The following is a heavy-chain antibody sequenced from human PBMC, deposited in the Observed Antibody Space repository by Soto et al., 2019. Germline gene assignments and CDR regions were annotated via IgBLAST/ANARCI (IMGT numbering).Heavy chain of an antibody. CDR1: GGSISSYF. CDR3: ATQSLYTGGHCWNWFDP. D-gene: IGHD2-8*02. CDR2: IFHTGST. V-gene: IGHV4-4*09. Sequence: SETLSLTCTVSGGSISSYFWSWIRQPPGKGLEWIGYIFHTGSTNYNPSLKSRVTIALDTSKKQFSLKLNSVTAADTAVYYCATQSLYTGGHCWNWFDPWGQETVIPVSS. J-gene: IGHJ5*02.